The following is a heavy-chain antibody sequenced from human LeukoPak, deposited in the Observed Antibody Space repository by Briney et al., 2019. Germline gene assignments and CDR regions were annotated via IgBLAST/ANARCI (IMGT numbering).Heavy chain of an antibody. CDR3: ARDLRGYYYDSSGYYFDY. J-gene: IGHJ4*02. Sequence: GASVKVSCKASGYTFTSYGISWVRQAPGQGLEWMGWISAYNGNTNYAQKLQGRVTMTTDTSTSTAYMELRSLRSDDTAVYYCARDLRGYYYDSSGYYFDYWGQGTLVTVSS. CDR1: GYTFTSYG. CDR2: ISAYNGNT. D-gene: IGHD3-22*01. V-gene: IGHV1-18*01.